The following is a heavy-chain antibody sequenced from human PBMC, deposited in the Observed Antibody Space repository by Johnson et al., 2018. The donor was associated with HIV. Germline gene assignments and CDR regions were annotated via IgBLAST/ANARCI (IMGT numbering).Heavy chain of an antibody. J-gene: IGHJ3*02. CDR3: AREDGDSSSWAGAFDI. V-gene: IGHV3-53*01. Sequence: VESGGGLIQPGGSLRLSCAASGFTVSSNYMSWVRQAPGKGLEWVSVIYSGGSTYYADSVTGRFTISRDNSKNTLYLQMNSLRAEDTAVYYCAREDGDSSSWAGAFDIWGQGTMVTVSS. CDR2: IYSGGST. CDR1: GFTVSSNY. D-gene: IGHD6-13*01.